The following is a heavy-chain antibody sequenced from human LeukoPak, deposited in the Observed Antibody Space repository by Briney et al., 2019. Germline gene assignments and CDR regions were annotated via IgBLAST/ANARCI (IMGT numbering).Heavy chain of an antibody. Sequence: KSGGSLRLSCAASGFTFSSYSFNWVRQAPGKGLEWVASITSTSTYIYYADSVQGRFAVSRDNAKNSLYLQMNSLRAEDTAVFYCVRRGPNNSGLDYWGQGTLVTVSS. D-gene: IGHD5-12*01. J-gene: IGHJ4*02. CDR1: GFTFSSYS. CDR3: VRRGPNNSGLDY. CDR2: ITSTSTYI. V-gene: IGHV3-21*01.